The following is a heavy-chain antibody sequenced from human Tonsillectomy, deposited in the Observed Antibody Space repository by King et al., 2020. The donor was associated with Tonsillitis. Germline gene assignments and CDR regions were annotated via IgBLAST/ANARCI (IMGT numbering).Heavy chain of an antibody. CDR2: ISYDGSNK. V-gene: IGHV3-30*18. CDR1: GFTFSSYG. J-gene: IGHJ6*03. Sequence: QVQLVESGGGVVQPGRSLRLSCTASGFTFSSYGIHWVRQAPGKGLEWVAIISYDGSNKHYVDSVKGRFTISRDNSKNTLYLQMNSLRAEDTAVYYCAKDRYDFWSFMDVWGKGTTVTVSS. CDR3: AKDRYDFWSFMDV. D-gene: IGHD3-3*01.